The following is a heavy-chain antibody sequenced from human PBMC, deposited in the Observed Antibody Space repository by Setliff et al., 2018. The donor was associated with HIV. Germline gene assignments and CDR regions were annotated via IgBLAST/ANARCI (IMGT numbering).Heavy chain of an antibody. D-gene: IGHD5-12*01. CDR1: GFTVSSNY. CDR2: LDIGGTT. J-gene: IGHJ4*02. CDR3: ATSSPPDDYGDLGGIDH. V-gene: IGHV3-66*02. Sequence: GGSLRLSCAASGFTVSSNYMNWVRQAPGKGLEWVSVLDIGGTTSYADSVKGRFTISRDNSKNTLYLQMNSLRAEDTAVYYCATSSPPDDYGDLGGIDHWGQGTLVTVSS.